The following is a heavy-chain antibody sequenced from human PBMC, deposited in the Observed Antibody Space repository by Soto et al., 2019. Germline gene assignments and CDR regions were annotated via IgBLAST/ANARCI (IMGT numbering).Heavy chain of an antibody. D-gene: IGHD2-15*01. CDR2: IYYTGST. Sequence: PSETLSLTCTVPAGSVTSDPYYFTWVRRRPGKGLEWIGYIYYTGSTYYSPSLRSRVSISRDTSKNQFSLRLTSVTAADTAVYYCAAQGGLESRYFYALFAWGQGTLVPVPS. CDR3: AAQGGLESRYFYALFA. J-gene: IGHJ5*02. CDR1: AGSVTSDPYY. V-gene: IGHV4-31*03.